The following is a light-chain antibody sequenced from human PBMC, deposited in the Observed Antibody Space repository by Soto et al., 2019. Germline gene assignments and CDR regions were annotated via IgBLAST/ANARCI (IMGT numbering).Light chain of an antibody. CDR3: QQYDCSTRA. J-gene: IGKJ4*01. V-gene: IGKV3-20*01. CDR1: HGFSSSH. Sequence: EHVLTQSPGTLSLSPGERVTVSCRSRHGFSSSHLACYQFKTGLSRRLLIFGASSIAVSTPHRVSCSWSGTDFTRTIDRLGPEEFAAYDCQQYDCSTRAFSRGTKVLSK. CDR2: GAS.